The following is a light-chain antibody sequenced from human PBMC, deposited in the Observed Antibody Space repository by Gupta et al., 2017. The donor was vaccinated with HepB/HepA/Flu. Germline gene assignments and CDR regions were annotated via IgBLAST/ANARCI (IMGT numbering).Light chain of an antibody. CDR3: QAYDSSLSGL. Sequence: QSVLTQPPSVSGAPGQSVTISCTGRSSNIGAGYDFHGYQQLPGTAPKLIIYGNSNRPSGVPDRFSGSKSGTSASLAIDGLQAEDEADYYCQAYDSSLSGLFGGGTKLTVL. J-gene: IGLJ2*01. V-gene: IGLV1-40*01. CDR1: SSNIGAGYD. CDR2: GNS.